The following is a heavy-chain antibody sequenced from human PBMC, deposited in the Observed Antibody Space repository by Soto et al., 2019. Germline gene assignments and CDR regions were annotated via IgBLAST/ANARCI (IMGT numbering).Heavy chain of an antibody. D-gene: IGHD3-16*01. CDR1: GYKFITYG. J-gene: IGHJ6*04. CDR2: ISTYSGKT. CDR3: ARGLGTNGLDV. V-gene: IGHV1-18*04. Sequence: ASVKVSCKASGYKFITYGITWVRQAPGQGLEWMGGISTYSGKTDYAQSLQDRVTMTTDTSTSTAYMELGSLRSDDTAVYYCARGLGTNGLDVWGEGTAVTVPQ.